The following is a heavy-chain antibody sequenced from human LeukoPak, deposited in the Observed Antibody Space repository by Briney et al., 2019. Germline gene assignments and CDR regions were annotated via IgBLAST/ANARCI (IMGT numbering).Heavy chain of an antibody. CDR2: INSDGSST. D-gene: IGHD5-18*01. CDR3: ARDLGTVIYSYPPENWFDP. V-gene: IGHV3-74*01. Sequence: GGSLRLSCAASGFTFSSYWMHWVRHAPGKGLVWVSRINSDGSSTIYADSVKGRFTISRDNAKNTLYLQMNSLRAEDTAVYYCARDLGTVIYSYPPENWFDPWGQGTLVTVSS. J-gene: IGHJ5*02. CDR1: GFTFSSYW.